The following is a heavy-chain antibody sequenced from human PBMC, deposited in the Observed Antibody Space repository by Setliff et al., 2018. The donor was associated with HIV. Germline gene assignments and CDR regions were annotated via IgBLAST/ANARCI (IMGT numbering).Heavy chain of an antibody. CDR2: IHYTGST. CDR1: SKSFSNSY. D-gene: IGHD3-22*01. J-gene: IGHJ5*02. CDR3: AGVLSSGYYDGP. V-gene: IGHV4-59*01. Sequence: PSETLSLTCAVYSKSFSNSYWTWIRQPPGKGLEWIGYIHYTGSTYYNPSLKSRGTISVDTSKNQFSLKLRSVTAADTAVYYCAGVLSSGYYDGPWGQGTLVTVSS.